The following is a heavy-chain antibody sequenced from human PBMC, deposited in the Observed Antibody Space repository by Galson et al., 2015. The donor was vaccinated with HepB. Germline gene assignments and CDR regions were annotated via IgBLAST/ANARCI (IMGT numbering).Heavy chain of an antibody. CDR1: GFTFSSYA. D-gene: IGHD5-18*01. Sequence: SLRLSCAASGFTFSSYAMHWVRQAPGKGLEWVAIISYDGSDKYYADSVKGRFTISRDNSKNTLYLQMNSLRAEDTAVYYCASSRGYSYGYDYWGQGTLVTVSS. V-gene: IGHV3-33*05. J-gene: IGHJ4*02. CDR2: ISYDGSDK. CDR3: ASSRGYSYGYDY.